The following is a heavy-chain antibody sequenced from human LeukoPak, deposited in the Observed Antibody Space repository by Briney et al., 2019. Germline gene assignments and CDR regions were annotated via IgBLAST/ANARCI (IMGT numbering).Heavy chain of an antibody. J-gene: IGHJ6*03. D-gene: IGHD3-10*01. CDR2: IKLDGSEK. CDR1: GFTFSSYG. V-gene: IGHV3-7*01. CDR3: ARARAPGWFEDSDYYYMDV. Sequence: GGSLRLSCAASGFTFSSYGMHWVRQAPGKGLEWVANIKLDGSEKYYVDSVKGRFTISRDNAKNSLYLQMNSLRAEDTAVYYCARARAPGWFEDSDYYYMDVWGKGTTVTVSS.